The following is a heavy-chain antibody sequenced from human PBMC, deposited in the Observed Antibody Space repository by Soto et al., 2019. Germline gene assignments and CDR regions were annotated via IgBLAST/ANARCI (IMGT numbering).Heavy chain of an antibody. CDR3: AREIVVVPASIGWFDP. Sequence: EVQLVESGGGLVKPGGSLILSCSASGFTFSSYSMNWVRQAPGKGLEWVSSISSSSSYIYYADSVKGRFTISRDNAKNSLYLQMNSLRAEDKAVYYCAREIVVVPASIGWFDPWGQGNLGTVSS. V-gene: IGHV3-21*01. CDR2: ISSSSSYI. CDR1: GFTFSSYS. J-gene: IGHJ5*02. D-gene: IGHD2-2*01.